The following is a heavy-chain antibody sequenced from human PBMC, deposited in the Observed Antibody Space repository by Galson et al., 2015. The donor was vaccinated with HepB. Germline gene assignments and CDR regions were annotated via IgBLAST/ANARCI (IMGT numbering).Heavy chain of an antibody. CDR2: IYTSGGT. Sequence: TLSLTCTVSGGSINSGSYYWSWIRQPAGTGLEWIGRIYTSGGTNYNPSLKSRVTMSVDTSKNQFSLKLSSVTATDTAVYYCARDRSGLYYYYMDVWGKGTTVTVSS. CDR1: GGSINSGSYY. D-gene: IGHD6-19*01. V-gene: IGHV4-61*02. J-gene: IGHJ6*03. CDR3: ARDRSGLYYYYMDV.